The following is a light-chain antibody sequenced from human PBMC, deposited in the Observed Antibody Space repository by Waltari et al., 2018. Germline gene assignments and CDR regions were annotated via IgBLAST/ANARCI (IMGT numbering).Light chain of an antibody. CDR1: NSDIGTYDY. CDR3: SSYTSSSTWV. J-gene: IGLJ3*02. CDR2: DVR. V-gene: IGLV2-14*03. Sequence: HSALTQSASVSGSPGQSITISCTGTNSDIGTYDYVSWFQQLPGKAPTLIIYDVRNRPLGISNRFSGSKSGITASLSISGLLAEDEAYYYCSSYTSSSTWVFGGGTKLTVL.